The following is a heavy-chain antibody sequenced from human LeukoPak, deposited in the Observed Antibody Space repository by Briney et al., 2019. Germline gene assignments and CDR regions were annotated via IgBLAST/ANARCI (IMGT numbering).Heavy chain of an antibody. CDR1: GFTFSSYA. CDR3: AREASLYCSGNDCYWAFDR. V-gene: IGHV3-23*01. J-gene: IGHJ5*02. CDR2: ISGSGGST. Sequence: PGXXXRLSCAASGFTFSSYAMSWVRQAPGKGLEWVSAISGSGGSTYYADCVKGRFTIYRDNAKNSLYLQINSLRAEDTAVYYCAREASLYCSGNDCYWAFDRWGQGTLVTVSS. D-gene: IGHD2-15*01.